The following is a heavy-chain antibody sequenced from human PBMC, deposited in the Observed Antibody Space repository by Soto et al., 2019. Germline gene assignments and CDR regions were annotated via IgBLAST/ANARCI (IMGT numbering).Heavy chain of an antibody. CDR2: ISGSGSTT. V-gene: IGHV3-23*01. CDR3: ARDGPYSRNWPSYFDS. Sequence: GGSLRLSCATSGFTFSTYAMSWVRQAPGKGLEWVSVISGSGSTTYYADSVKGRFTISRDNSKNTLFLQMNSLRAEDTAIYYCARDGPYSRNWPSYFDSWGQGTLVTVSS. CDR1: GFTFSTYA. J-gene: IGHJ4*02. D-gene: IGHD6-13*01.